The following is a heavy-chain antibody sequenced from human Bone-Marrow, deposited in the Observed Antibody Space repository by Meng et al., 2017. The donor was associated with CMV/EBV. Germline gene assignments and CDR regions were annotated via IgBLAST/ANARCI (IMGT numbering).Heavy chain of an antibody. J-gene: IGHJ6*02. CDR1: GYTFTSYG. Sequence: ASVKDSCKASGYTFTSYGISWVRQAPGQGLEWMGWSSAYNGKTNYAQKLQGRVTMTTDTSTSTAYMELRSLRSEDTAVYYCASDRLRGYCSSTSCYPPTYYYGMDFWGQGTTVTVSS. D-gene: IGHD2-2*01. CDR3: ASDRLRGYCSSTSCYPPTYYYGMDF. CDR2: SSAYNGKT. V-gene: IGHV1-18*01.